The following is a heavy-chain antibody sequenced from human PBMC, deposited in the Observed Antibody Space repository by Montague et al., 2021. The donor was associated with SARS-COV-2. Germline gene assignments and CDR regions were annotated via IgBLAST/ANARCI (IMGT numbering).Heavy chain of an antibody. CDR1: GYTFTGYY. V-gene: IGHV1-2*02. CDR3: AREGGGIGTGSYYGLDV. D-gene: IGHD1-1*01. CDR2: IIPNSGGT. J-gene: IGHJ6*02. Sequence: SVKVSCKASGYTFTGYYMHWVRQAPGQGLEWMGWIIPNSGGTNYAQMFRGRVTMTRDTSISTFYMELSGLRSDDTAVYFCAREGGGIGTGSYYGLDVWGQGTTVIVSS.